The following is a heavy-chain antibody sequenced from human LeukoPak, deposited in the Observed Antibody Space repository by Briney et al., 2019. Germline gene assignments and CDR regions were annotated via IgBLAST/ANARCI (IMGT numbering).Heavy chain of an antibody. CDR1: GITFRSYA. CDR3: AKDDIAVAGYFDS. CDR2: FSGSGDII. D-gene: IGHD6-19*01. J-gene: IGHJ4*02. Sequence: GGSLRLSCAVSGITFRSYAMSWVRQAPGKGLEWVSGFSGSGDIIYYADSIKGRFTVSRDNSKNTLHLQMNSLRAEDTALYYCAKDDIAVAGYFDSWGQGTLVTVSS. V-gene: IGHV3-23*01.